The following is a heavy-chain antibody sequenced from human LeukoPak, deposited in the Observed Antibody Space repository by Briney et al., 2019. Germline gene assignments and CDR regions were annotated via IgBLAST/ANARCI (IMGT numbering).Heavy chain of an antibody. J-gene: IGHJ6*03. Sequence: ASVKVSCKASGYTFTSYYMHWVRQAPGQGLEWMGIINPSGGSTSYAQKFQGRVTMTRNTSISTAYMELSSLRSEDTAVYYCARAPTWGGLVTYYYMDVWGKGTTVTISS. V-gene: IGHV1-46*01. CDR1: GYTFTSYY. D-gene: IGHD5-18*01. CDR3: ARAPTWGGLVTYYYMDV. CDR2: INPSGGST.